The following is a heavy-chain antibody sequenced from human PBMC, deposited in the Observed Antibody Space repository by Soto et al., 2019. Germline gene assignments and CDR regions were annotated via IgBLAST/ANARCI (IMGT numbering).Heavy chain of an antibody. CDR1: GGTFSSYA. CDR3: ARHLPYSYGLGSDWFDP. V-gene: IGHV1-69*06. J-gene: IGHJ5*02. D-gene: IGHD5-18*01. CDR2: IIPIFGTA. Sequence: GASVKVSCKASGGTFSSYAISWVRQAPGQGLEWMGGIIPIFGTANYAQKFQGRVTITADKSTSTAYMELSSLKASDTAMYYCARHLPYSYGLGSDWFDPWGQGTLVTVSS.